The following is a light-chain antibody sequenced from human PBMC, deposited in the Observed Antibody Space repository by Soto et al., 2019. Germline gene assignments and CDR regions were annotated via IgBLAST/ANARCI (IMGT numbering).Light chain of an antibody. J-gene: IGLJ2*01. CDR3: SSYTTSSTLLI. CDR2: AVS. V-gene: IGLV2-14*01. CDR1: SSDIGGYNS. Sequence: QSVLTQPVSVSGSPGQSITISCTGTSSDIGGYNSVSWYQQHPGKAPKLVIYAVSNRPSGVSSRFSGSKSGNTASLTMSGLQAEDEATYYCSSYTTSSTLLIFGGGTKLTVL.